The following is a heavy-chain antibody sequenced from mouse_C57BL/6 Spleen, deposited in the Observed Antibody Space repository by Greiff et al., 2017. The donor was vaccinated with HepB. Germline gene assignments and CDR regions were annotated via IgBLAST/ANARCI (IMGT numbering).Heavy chain of an antibody. V-gene: IGHV1-7*01. J-gene: IGHJ3*01. CDR1: GYTFTSYW. D-gene: IGHD4-1*02. Sequence: QVQLKQSGAELAKPGASVKLSCKASGYTFTSYWMHWVKQRPGQGLEWIGYINPSSGYTKYNQKFKDKATLTADKSSSTAYMQLSSLTYEDSAVYYCARANTSNWDGFAYWGQGTLVTVSA. CDR2: INPSSGYT. CDR3: ARANTSNWDGFAY.